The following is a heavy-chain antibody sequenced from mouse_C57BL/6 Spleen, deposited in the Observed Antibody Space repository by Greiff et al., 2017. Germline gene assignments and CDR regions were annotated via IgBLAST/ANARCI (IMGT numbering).Heavy chain of an antibody. V-gene: IGHV1-76*01. CDR1: GYTFTDYY. J-gene: IGHJ2*01. D-gene: IGHD2-4*01. CDR2: IYPGSGNT. CDR3: ARDDYDGYFDY. Sequence: VKLQESGAELVRPGASVKLSCKASGYTFTDYYINWVKQRPGQGLEWIARIYPGSGNTYYNEKFKGKATLTAEKSSSTAYMQLSSLTSEDSAVYFCARDDYDGYFDYWGQGTTLTVSS.